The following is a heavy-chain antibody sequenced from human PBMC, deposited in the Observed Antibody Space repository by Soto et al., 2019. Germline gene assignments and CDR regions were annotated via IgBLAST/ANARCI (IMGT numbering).Heavy chain of an antibody. D-gene: IGHD3-3*01. CDR1: GFTFSNAW. J-gene: IGHJ4*02. CDR2: IKSKTDGGTT. V-gene: IGHV3-15*01. CDR3: TTEEPDFWSGRSLFDY. Sequence: PGGSLRLSCAASGFTFSNAWMSWVRQAPGKGLEWVGRIKSKTDGGTTAYAAPVKGRFTISRDDSKNTLYLQMNSLKTEDTAVYYCTTEEPDFWSGRSLFDYWAQGTLVTVSS.